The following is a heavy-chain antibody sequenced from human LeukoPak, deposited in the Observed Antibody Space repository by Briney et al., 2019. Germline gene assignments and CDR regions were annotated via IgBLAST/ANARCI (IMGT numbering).Heavy chain of an antibody. CDR3: ASQRGPFRTSIFDY. V-gene: IGHV4-30-2*01. Sequence: PSETLSLTCTVSGGAIGSGAYYWTWIRQTPGKGLEWFGYIYHSGDTDYNPSLKSRVTMSVDTSKNQFSLTLTSVTAADTAVYYCASQRGPFRTSIFDYWGQGMLVTVSS. D-gene: IGHD3-16*01. J-gene: IGHJ4*02. CDR2: IYHSGDT. CDR1: GGAIGSGAYY.